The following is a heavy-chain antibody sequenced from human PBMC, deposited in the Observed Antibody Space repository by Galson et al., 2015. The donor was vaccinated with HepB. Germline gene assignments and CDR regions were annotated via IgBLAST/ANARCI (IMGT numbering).Heavy chain of an antibody. CDR3: TRDRGSYGDYGHAFDI. J-gene: IGHJ3*02. CDR1: GGSISSYY. D-gene: IGHD4-17*01. CDR2: IYYSGST. V-gene: IGHV4-59*01. Sequence: SETLSLTCTVSGGSISSYYWSWIRQPPGKGLEWIWYIYYSGSTNYNPSLKGRVTISVDTSKNQFSLKLSSVTAADTAVYYCTRDRGSYGDYGHAFDIWGQGTPLTVSS.